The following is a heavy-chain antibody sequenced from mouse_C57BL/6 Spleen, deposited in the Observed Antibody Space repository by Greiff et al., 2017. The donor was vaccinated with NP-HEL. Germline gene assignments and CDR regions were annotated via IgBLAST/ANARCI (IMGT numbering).Heavy chain of an antibody. V-gene: IGHV1-52*01. J-gene: IGHJ1*03. CDR2: IDPSDSAT. CDR1: GYTFTSYW. D-gene: IGHD2-4*01. CDR3: ARQDYDGDWYFDV. Sequence: QVQLQQPGAELVRPGSSVKLSCKASGYTFTSYWMHWVKQRPIQGLEWIGNIDPSDSATHYNQKFKDKATLTVDKSSSTAYMQLSSLTSEDSAVYYCARQDYDGDWYFDVWGTGTTVTVSS.